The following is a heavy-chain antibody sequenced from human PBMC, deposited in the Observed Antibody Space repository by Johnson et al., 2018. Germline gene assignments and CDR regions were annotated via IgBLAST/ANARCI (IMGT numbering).Heavy chain of an antibody. D-gene: IGHD3-22*01. CDR1: GFTFSSYA. V-gene: IGHV3-30-3*01. J-gene: IGHJ3*02. Sequence: QVQLVQSGGGVVQXGRSRRLXCAASGFTFSSYAMHWVRQAPGKGLEWVAVISYDGSNKYFADSVKGGFPISRDNSKNTLALQMNSLRAEDTGLDYCARSPHYYDSSGYDEEEAFDIWGQGTMVTVSS. CDR2: ISYDGSNK. CDR3: ARSPHYYDSSGYDEEEAFDI.